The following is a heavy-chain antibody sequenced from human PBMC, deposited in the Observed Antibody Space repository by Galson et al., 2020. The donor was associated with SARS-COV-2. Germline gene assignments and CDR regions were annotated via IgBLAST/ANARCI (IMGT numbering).Heavy chain of an antibody. CDR1: GGSISSGSYY. Sequence: SETLSLTCTVSGGSISSGSYYWSWIRQHPGTGLEWIGYIYNSGSTYYNPSLKSRVIISIDTSKNQFSLRLSSVTAADTAVYYCARVRGDSSSDYWGQGTLVTVSS. CDR3: ARVRGDSSSDY. J-gene: IGHJ4*02. D-gene: IGHD6-6*01. CDR2: IYNSGST. V-gene: IGHV4-31*03.